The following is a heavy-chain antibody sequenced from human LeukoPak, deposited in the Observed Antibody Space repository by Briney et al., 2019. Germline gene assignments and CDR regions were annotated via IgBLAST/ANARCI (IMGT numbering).Heavy chain of an antibody. Sequence: GMSLRLSCAASGLSFSSYNMYWVRQAPGQGLEWVSSITTTGGSIYYADSVRGRFTISRDNAKNSLFPHMNTLRIEDTAVYYCATSFGATRGYWGQGTLVTVSS. CDR1: GLSFSSYN. CDR3: ATSFGATRGY. CDR2: ITTTGGSI. D-gene: IGHD3-10*01. J-gene: IGHJ4*02. V-gene: IGHV3-21*06.